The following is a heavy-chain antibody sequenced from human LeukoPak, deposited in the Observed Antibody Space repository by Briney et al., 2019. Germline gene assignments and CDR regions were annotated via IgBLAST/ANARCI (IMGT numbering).Heavy chain of an antibody. Sequence: GGSLRLSCAASGFTFSSYSVNWVRQAPGKGLEWVAVISYDGSNKYYADSVKGRFTISRDNSKNTLYLQMNSLRAEDTAVYYCAKDRGGCSSTSCYYFDYWGQGTLVTVSS. J-gene: IGHJ4*02. CDR3: AKDRGGCSSTSCYYFDY. CDR2: ISYDGSNK. D-gene: IGHD2-2*01. CDR1: GFTFSSYS. V-gene: IGHV3-30*18.